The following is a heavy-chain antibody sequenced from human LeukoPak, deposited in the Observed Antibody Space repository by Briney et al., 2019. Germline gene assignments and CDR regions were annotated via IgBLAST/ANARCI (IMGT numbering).Heavy chain of an antibody. CDR1: RGSITNSSCY. CDR2: IYYTGTT. V-gene: IGHV4-39*01. Sequence: SETLSLTCAVFRGSITNSSCYWGWIRQPPGKGLEWIGGIYYTGTTYYSPSLNSRITISMDTSKNQFSLRLASVTAADTALYYCASRGVVPAAVSYFDNGAQGPLVTVS. CDR3: ASRGVVPAAVSYFDN. D-gene: IGHD2-2*01. J-gene: IGHJ4*02.